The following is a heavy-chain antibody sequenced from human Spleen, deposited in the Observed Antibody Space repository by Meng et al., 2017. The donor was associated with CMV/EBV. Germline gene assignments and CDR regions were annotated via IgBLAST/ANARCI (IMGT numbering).Heavy chain of an antibody. J-gene: IGHJ6*02. CDR3: ARDRRGGYPKGMDV. CDR2: IYYSGST. V-gene: IGHV4-30-4*08. D-gene: IGHD3-16*02. Sequence: SETLSLTCTVSGGSISSGDYYWSWIRQPPGKGLEWIGYIYYSGSTYYNPSLKSRVTISVDTSKNQFSLKLSSVTAADTAVYYCARDRRGGYPKGMDVWGQGTTVTVSS. CDR1: GGSISSGDYY.